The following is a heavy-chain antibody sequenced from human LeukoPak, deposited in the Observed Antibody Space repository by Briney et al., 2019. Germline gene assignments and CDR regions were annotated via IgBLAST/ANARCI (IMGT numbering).Heavy chain of an antibody. V-gene: IGHV4-59*01. CDR2: NYYSGST. Sequence: PSENLSLTCTVSGGSISTCYWNWIRQPPGKGGLEWIGYNYYSGSTNYNPSLKSRVTISADTSKNQFSLRLRSVTVADTAVYYCACYGSGSYMFDPWGQGTLVTVSS. J-gene: IGHJ5*02. CDR3: ACYGSGSYMFDP. CDR1: GGSISTCY. D-gene: IGHD3-10*01.